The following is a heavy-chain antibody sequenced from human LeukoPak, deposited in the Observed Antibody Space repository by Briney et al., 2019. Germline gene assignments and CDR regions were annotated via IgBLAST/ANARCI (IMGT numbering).Heavy chain of an antibody. Sequence: GGSLRLSCAASGFTLSSYWMSWVRQAPGKGLEWVANIKQDGSEKYYVDSVKGRVTISRDNAKNSLYLQMNSLRAEDTAVYYCARDSVNSFDYWGQGTLVTVSS. CDR2: IKQDGSEK. CDR3: ARDSVNSFDY. V-gene: IGHV3-7*01. CDR1: GFTLSSYW. J-gene: IGHJ4*02.